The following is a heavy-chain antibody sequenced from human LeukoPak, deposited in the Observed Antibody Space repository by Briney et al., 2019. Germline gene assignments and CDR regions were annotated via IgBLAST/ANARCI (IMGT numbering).Heavy chain of an antibody. CDR3: ARARITIFGVAVGPWYFDY. Sequence: PSQTLSLTCTVSGGSISSGGYYWSWIRQPPGKGLEWIGYIYHSGSTYYNPSLKSRVTISVDRSKNQFSLKLSSVTAADTAVYYCARARITIFGVAVGPWYFDYWGQGTLVTVSS. CDR2: IYHSGST. CDR1: GGSISSGGYY. D-gene: IGHD3-3*01. V-gene: IGHV4-30-2*01. J-gene: IGHJ4*02.